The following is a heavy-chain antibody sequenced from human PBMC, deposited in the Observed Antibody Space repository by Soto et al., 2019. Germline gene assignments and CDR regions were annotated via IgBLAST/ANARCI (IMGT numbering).Heavy chain of an antibody. CDR1: GGSISSGGYS. CDR3: ARGGVDYYDSSGYYFSPYYFDY. V-gene: IGHV4-30-2*01. CDR2: IYHSGST. J-gene: IGHJ4*02. Sequence: SETLSLTCAVSGGSISSGGYSWSWIRQPPGKGLEWIGYIYHSGSTYYNPSLKSRVTISVDRSKNQFSLKLSSVTAADTAVYCCARGGVDYYDSSGYYFSPYYFDYWGQGTLVTVS. D-gene: IGHD3-22*01.